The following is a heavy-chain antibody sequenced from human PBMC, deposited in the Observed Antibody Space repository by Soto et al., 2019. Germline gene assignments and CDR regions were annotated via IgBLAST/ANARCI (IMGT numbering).Heavy chain of an antibody. J-gene: IGHJ4*02. V-gene: IGHV4-39*01. D-gene: IGHD6-13*01. Sequence: QLQLQESGPGLVKPSETLSLTCTVSGGSISSSSYYWGWIRQPPGKGLEWIGSIYYSGSTYYNPSLKSRVTISVDTSNNQFSLKLSSVTAADTAVYYCAITIAAAGLFHYWGQGTLVTVSS. CDR1: GGSISSSSYY. CDR2: IYYSGST. CDR3: AITIAAAGLFHY.